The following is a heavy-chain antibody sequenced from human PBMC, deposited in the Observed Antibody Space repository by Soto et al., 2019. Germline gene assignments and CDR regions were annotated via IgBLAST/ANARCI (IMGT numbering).Heavy chain of an antibody. V-gene: IGHV4-39*01. CDR1: GASITRSGYY. CDR2: IYYTGST. Sequence: QLQLQESGPGLVKPSETLSLTCTVSGASITRSGYYWSWIRQPPGKGLEYIGSIYYTGSTYYNPSLKNRVTISVDTSKNQFSLRMNSVTAADSSVYFCARRNADAAGRSFEYWGQGTLCIVSS. J-gene: IGHJ4*02. D-gene: IGHD6-19*01. CDR3: ARRNADAAGRSFEY.